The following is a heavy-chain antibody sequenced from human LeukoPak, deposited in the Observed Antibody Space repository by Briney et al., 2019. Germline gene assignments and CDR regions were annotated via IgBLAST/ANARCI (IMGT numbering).Heavy chain of an antibody. CDR2: IYYSGST. J-gene: IGHJ4*02. D-gene: IGHD3-10*01. Sequence: SETQSLPCTVSGGSISSGGYYWSWIRQHPGKGLEWIGYIYYSGSTYYNPRLKSRVTISVDTSKNQFSLKLSSVTAADAAVYYCARDYYGSGSPSGLWGRGTLVTVSS. CDR1: GGSISSGGYY. CDR3: ARDYYGSGSPSGL. V-gene: IGHV4-31*03.